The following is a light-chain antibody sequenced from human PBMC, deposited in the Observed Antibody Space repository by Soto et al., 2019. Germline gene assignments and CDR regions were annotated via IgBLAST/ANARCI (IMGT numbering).Light chain of an antibody. V-gene: IGLV2-11*01. CDR2: DVT. CDR1: SSDVAGYNF. CDR3: CSYAGSYNYV. J-gene: IGLJ1*01. Sequence: QSVLTQPRSVSGSPGQSVTISCIGTSSDVAGYNFVSWYQQHPGKAPKLMIYDVTKRPSGVPDRFSGSKSGYTASLTTSGLQAEDEADYYCCSYAGSYNYVFGTGTKVTVL.